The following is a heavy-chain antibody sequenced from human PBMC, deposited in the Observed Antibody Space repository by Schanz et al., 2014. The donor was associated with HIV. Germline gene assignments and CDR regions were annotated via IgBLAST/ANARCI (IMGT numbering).Heavy chain of an antibody. D-gene: IGHD3-10*01. J-gene: IGHJ4*02. CDR2: IKQDGGEK. V-gene: IGHV3-7*01. CDR3: ARDSGPGSY. Sequence: VQLVESGGGVVQPGKSLRLSCAASGFTFSSYGMHWVRQAPGKGLEWVASIKQDGGEKHHVASVKGRFTISRDNVKNSLYLQMSSMKDEATDVYYCARDSGPGSYWGQGTLVTVSS. CDR1: GFTFSSYG.